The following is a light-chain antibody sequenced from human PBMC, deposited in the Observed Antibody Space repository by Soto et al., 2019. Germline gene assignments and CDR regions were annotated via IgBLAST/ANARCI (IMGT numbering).Light chain of an antibody. V-gene: IGLV2-14*01. CDR1: SSDVGGYNY. CDR3: SSYTRSSPAHV. CDR2: EVS. J-gene: IGLJ1*01. Sequence: QSALTQPASVSGSPGQSITISCTGTSSDVGGYNYVSWYQQHPGKAPKLMIYEVSNRPSGVSNRVSGSKSGNTASLAISGLQAEDEADYYCSSYTRSSPAHVFGTGTKVTVL.